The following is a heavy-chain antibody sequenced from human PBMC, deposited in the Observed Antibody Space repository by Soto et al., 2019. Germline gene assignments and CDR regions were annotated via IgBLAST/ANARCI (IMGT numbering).Heavy chain of an antibody. V-gene: IGHV3-30-3*01. CDR1: GFTFSSYA. CDR3: ARDPDADYYGMDV. Sequence: ESGGGVVQPGRSLRLSCAASGFTFSSYAMHWVRQAPGKGLEWVAVISYDGSNKYYADSVKGRFTISRDNSENTLYLQMNSLRAEDTAVYYCARDPDADYYGMDVWGQGTTVTVSS. CDR2: ISYDGSNK. J-gene: IGHJ6*02.